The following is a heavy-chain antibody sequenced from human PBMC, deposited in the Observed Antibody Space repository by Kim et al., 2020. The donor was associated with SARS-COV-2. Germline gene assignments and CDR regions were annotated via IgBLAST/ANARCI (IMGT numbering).Heavy chain of an antibody. CDR3: ARQAAAGTVDAFDI. D-gene: IGHD6-13*01. Sequence: ADSVKGRFTISRDNSKNTRYLQMNSLRAEDTAVYYCARQAAAGTVDAFDIWGQGTMVTVSS. V-gene: IGHV3-30*02. J-gene: IGHJ3*02.